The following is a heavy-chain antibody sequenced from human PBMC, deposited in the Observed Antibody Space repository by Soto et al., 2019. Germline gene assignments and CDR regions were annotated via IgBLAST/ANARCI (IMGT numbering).Heavy chain of an antibody. CDR3: AKLGNPSESGPLRFDP. V-gene: IGHV3-13*04. CDR1: GFSFSKYD. CDR2: IGIADDT. Sequence: GGSLGLSCAAYGFSFSKYDMQWVRQVTGKGLEWVAGIGIADDTYYPGSVKGRFTISRENAKNSLYFQMNSLRAGDTAVYYCAKLGNPSESGPLRFDPWGQGTLVTVSS. D-gene: IGHD3-16*01. J-gene: IGHJ5*02.